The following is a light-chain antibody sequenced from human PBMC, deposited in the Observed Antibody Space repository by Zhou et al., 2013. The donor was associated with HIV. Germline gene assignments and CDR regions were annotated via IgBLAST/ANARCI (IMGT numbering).Light chain of an antibody. V-gene: IGKV1-5*03. Sequence: IQVTQSPSTLSASVGDRVTITCRASQSISHWLAWYQQKPGKAPKLLISKASSLEGGVPSRFSGSGSGTEFTLTISNLQPDDFASYYCQHYYTYPFTFGQGTKLEIK. J-gene: IGKJ2*01. CDR3: QHYYTYPFT. CDR2: KAS. CDR1: QSISHW.